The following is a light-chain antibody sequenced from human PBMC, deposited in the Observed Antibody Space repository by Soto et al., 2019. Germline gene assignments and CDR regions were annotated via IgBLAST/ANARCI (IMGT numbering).Light chain of an antibody. J-gene: IGKJ2*01. Sequence: DIVMTQSPDSLAVSLGERATINCKSSQSDFYTSNNKNYLAWYQQKPGQPPKLLIYWASTRESGIPDRFSGSGSGTDFTLTISSLQAEDVAVYYCQQYYGTPYTFGQGTKLEIK. CDR3: QQYYGTPYT. CDR1: QSDFYTSNNKNY. V-gene: IGKV4-1*01. CDR2: WAS.